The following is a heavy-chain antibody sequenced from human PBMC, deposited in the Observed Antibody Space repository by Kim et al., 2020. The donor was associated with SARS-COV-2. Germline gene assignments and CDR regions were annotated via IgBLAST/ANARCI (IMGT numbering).Heavy chain of an antibody. V-gene: IGHV1-69*13. CDR2: IIPIFGTA. D-gene: IGHD3-22*01. J-gene: IGHJ5*02. CDR3: ARDSLDSSGYYSHWFDP. CDR1: GGTFSSYA. Sequence: SVKVSCKASGGTFSSYAISWVRQAPGQGLEWMGGIIPIFGTANYAQKFQGRVTITADESTSTAYMELSSLRSEDTAVYYCARDSLDSSGYYSHWFDPWGQGTLVTVSS.